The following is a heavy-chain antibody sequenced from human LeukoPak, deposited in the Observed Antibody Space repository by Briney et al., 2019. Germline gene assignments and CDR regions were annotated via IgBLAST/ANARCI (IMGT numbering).Heavy chain of an antibody. J-gene: IGHJ4*02. CDR2: VNPSSGDT. V-gene: IGHV1-46*01. CDR3: ARRSVTFSFDY. Sequence: EASVKVSCKTSGYTFTSYNMHWVRLPPGQGLEWMGVVNPSSGDTSFEQKFQGRVTMTRDTSTNTVYMELSSLRSEDTAVYYCARRSVTFSFDYWGQGTLVTVAS. CDR1: GYTFTSYN. D-gene: IGHD3-16*01.